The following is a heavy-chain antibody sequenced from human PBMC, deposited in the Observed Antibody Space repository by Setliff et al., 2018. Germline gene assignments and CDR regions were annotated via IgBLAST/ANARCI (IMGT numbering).Heavy chain of an antibody. CDR1: GYAFINYY. V-gene: IGHV1-46*01. J-gene: IGHJ4*02. Sequence: ASVKVSCKASGYAFINYYMFWVRQAPGQGPEWMGTINTGGGSASIVDQFQGRVTMTRDTSTSTVYLELNSLTSDDTAVYYCARGGVAAAGRKGVFEYWGQGTLVTVSS. D-gene: IGHD6-13*01. CDR2: INTGGGSA. CDR3: ARGGVAAAGRKGVFEY.